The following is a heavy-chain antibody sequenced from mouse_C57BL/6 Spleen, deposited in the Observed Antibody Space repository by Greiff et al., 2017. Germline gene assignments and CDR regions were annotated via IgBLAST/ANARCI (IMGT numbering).Heavy chain of an antibody. CDR1: GYTFTSYW. V-gene: IGHV1-64*01. CDR3: ACYDYYFDY. J-gene: IGHJ2*01. D-gene: IGHD2-4*01. CDR2: IHPNSGST. Sequence: VQLQQPGAELVKPGASVKLSCKASGYTFTSYWMHWVKQRPGQGLEWIGMIHPNSGSTNYNEKFKGKATLTVDKSSSTAYMQLSSLTSEDSAVYYCACYDYYFDYWGQGTTLTVSS.